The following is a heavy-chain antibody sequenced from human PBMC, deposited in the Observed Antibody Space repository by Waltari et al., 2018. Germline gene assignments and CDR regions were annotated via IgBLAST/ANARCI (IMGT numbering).Heavy chain of an antibody. CDR3: ARGKVCSSTSCYQLWFDP. CDR1: GGSFSGYY. J-gene: IGHJ5*02. D-gene: IGHD2-2*01. V-gene: IGHV4-34*01. Sequence: QVQLQQWGAGLLKPSETLSLTCAVYGGSFSGYYWSWIRQPPGKGLEWIGEINHSGSTNYNPSLKSRVTISVDTSKNQLSLKLSSVTAADTAVYYCARGKVCSSTSCYQLWFDPWGQGTLVTVSS. CDR2: INHSGST.